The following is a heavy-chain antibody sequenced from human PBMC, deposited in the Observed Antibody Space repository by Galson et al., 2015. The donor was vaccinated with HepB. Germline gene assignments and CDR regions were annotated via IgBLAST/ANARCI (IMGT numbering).Heavy chain of an antibody. J-gene: IGHJ4*02. CDR1: GFTFSSYG. CDR2: ISYDGSNK. D-gene: IGHD6-13*01. Sequence: LRLSCAASGFTFSSYGMHWVRQAPGKGLEWVAVISYDGSNKYYADSVKGRFTISRDNSKNTLYLQMNSLRAEDTAVYHCAKEGYSSSWYEVFDHWGQGTLVTVSS. CDR3: AKEGYSSSWYEVFDH. V-gene: IGHV3-30*18.